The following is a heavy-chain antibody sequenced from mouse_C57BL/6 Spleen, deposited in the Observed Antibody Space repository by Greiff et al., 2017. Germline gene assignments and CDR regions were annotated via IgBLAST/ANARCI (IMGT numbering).Heavy chain of an antibody. CDR1: GYTFTSYG. CDR2: IYPRSGNT. J-gene: IGHJ1*03. Sequence: QVQLKQSGAELARPGASVKLSCKASGYTFTSYGISWVKQRPGQGLEWIGEIYPRSGNTYYNEKFKGKATLTADTSSSTAYMELRSLTSEDSAVYFCARPGERGLTGYFEVWGTGTTVTVSS. V-gene: IGHV1-81*01. CDR3: ARPGERGLTGYFEV.